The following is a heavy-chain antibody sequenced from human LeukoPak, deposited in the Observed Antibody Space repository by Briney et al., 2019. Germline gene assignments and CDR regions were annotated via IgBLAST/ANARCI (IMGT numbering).Heavy chain of an antibody. D-gene: IGHD2-2*01. V-gene: IGHV1-18*01. Sequence: GASVKVSCKASGYTFTSYGISWVRQAPGQGLEWMGWISAYTGNTNYAQKLQGRVTMTTDTSTSTAYMELRSLRSDDTAVYYCARDQGCSSTSCYLGYYYYYYGMDVWGQGTTVTVSS. CDR2: ISAYTGNT. CDR3: ARDQGCSSTSCYLGYYYYYYGMDV. CDR1: GYTFTSYG. J-gene: IGHJ6*02.